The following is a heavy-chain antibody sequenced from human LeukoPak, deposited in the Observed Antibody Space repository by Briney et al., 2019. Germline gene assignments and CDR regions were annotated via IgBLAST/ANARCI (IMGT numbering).Heavy chain of an antibody. Sequence: GGSLRLSCTASGFTFSSYAMSWVRQAPGKGLEWVSAISGSGGSTYYAGSVKGRFTISRDDSKSTLYLQMNSLRAEDTAVYYCAKDSYSSSWYNDYWGQGTLVTVSS. V-gene: IGHV3-23*01. D-gene: IGHD6-13*01. CDR1: GFTFSSYA. CDR2: ISGSGGST. CDR3: AKDSYSSSWYNDY. J-gene: IGHJ4*02.